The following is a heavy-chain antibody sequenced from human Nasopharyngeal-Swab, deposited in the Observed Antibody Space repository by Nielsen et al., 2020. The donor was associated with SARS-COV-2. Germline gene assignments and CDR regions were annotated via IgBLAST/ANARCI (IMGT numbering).Heavy chain of an antibody. CDR3: ARSGTTKYGLDV. CDR1: GGSTSGYF. CDR2: VYTSGST. Sequence: SETLSLTCSVPGGSTSGYFLSWIRQPAGEGLEWIGRVYTSGSTNYNPSLKSRVTISIDMSKNQFSLELRSVTAADTAFYYCARSGTTKYGLDVWGQGTTVIVSS. D-gene: IGHD1-1*01. V-gene: IGHV4-4*07. J-gene: IGHJ6*01.